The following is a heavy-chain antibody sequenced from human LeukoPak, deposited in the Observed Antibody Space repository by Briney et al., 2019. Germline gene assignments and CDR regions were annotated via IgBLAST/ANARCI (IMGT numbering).Heavy chain of an antibody. D-gene: IGHD2-15*01. V-gene: IGHV4-59*01. CDR1: GGSISSYY. CDR2: IYYSGST. Sequence: SETLSLTCTVSGGSISSYYWSWIRQPPGKGLEWIGYIYYSGSTNYNPSLKSRVTISVDTSKNQFSLKLSSVTAADTAVYYCASLVTVGGRAFDIWSQGTMVTVSS. J-gene: IGHJ3*02. CDR3: ASLVTVGGRAFDI.